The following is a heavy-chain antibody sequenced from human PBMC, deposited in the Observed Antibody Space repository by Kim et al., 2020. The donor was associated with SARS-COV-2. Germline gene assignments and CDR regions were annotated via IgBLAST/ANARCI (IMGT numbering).Heavy chain of an antibody. CDR1: GYTFTSYA. V-gene: IGHV1-3*01. Sequence: ASVKVSCKASGYTFTSYAMHWVRQAPGQRLEWMGWINAGNGNTKYSQKFQGRVTITRDTSASTAYMELSSLRSEDTAVYYCARAVGYCSGGSCYAGPQPYYFDYWGQGTLVTVSS. CDR3: ARAVGYCSGGSCYAGPQPYYFDY. D-gene: IGHD2-15*01. J-gene: IGHJ4*02. CDR2: INAGNGNT.